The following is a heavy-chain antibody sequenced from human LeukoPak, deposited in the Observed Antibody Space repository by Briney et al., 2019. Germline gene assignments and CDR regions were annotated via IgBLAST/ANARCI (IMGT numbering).Heavy chain of an antibody. CDR3: ARHIGPYSADTFDI. CDR1: GGTISSYY. CDR2: IYYSGTT. Sequence: PSETLSLTCTVSGGTISSYYWNWIRQPPGKGLEWIGYIYYSGTTSYNPSLKSRATISVDTSKNQFSLQLSSVTAADTAVYYCARHIGPYSADTFDIWGLGTVVTVSS. J-gene: IGHJ3*02. D-gene: IGHD5-18*01. V-gene: IGHV4-59*08.